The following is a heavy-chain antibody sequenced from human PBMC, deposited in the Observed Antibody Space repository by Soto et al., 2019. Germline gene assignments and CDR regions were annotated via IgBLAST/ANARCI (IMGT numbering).Heavy chain of an antibody. V-gene: IGHV1-18*01. CDR1: GYTFTSYG. J-gene: IGHJ4*02. D-gene: IGHD6-19*01. CDR3: ARARREKQWLVRRGLDY. CDR2: ISAYNGNT. Sequence: QVQLVQSGAEVKKPGASVKVSCKASGYTFTSYGISWVRQAPGQGLEWMGWISAYNGNTNYAQKLQGKVTMTTDTSTSTAYMELRSLRSDDTAVYYCARARREKQWLVRRGLDYWGQGTLVTVSS.